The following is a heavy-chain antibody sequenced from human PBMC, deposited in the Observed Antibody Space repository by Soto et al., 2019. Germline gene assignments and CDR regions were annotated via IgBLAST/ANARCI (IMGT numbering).Heavy chain of an antibody. Sequence: SVKVSCKASGGTFSSYAISWVRQAPGQGLEWMGGIIPIFGTANYAQKFQGRVTITRDTSASTAYMELSSLRSEDTAVYYCARDSTAAFSYYYYYYMDVWGKGTTVTVSS. CDR3: ARDSTAAFSYYYYYYMDV. V-gene: IGHV1-69*05. J-gene: IGHJ6*03. CDR2: IIPIFGTA. CDR1: GGTFSSYA. D-gene: IGHD2-2*01.